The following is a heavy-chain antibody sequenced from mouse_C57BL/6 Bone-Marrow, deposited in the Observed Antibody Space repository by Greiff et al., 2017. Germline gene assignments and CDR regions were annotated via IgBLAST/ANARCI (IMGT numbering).Heavy chain of an antibody. Sequence: VQLQQSGAELVRPGASVKLSCTASGFNIKDDYMHWVKQRPEQGLEWIGWIDPENGDTEYASKFQGKATITADTSSNTAYLQLSSLTSEDTAVYLCTLYDCDVRRNFDCWGEGTTLTVSS. CDR3: TLYDCDVRRNFDC. V-gene: IGHV14-4*01. J-gene: IGHJ2*01. CDR2: IDPENGDT. CDR1: GFNIKDDY. D-gene: IGHD2-4*01.